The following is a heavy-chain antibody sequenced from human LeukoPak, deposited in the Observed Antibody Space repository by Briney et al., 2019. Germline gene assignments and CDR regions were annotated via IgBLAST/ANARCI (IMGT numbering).Heavy chain of an antibody. CDR1: CASISSYY. Sequence: SETLSLTCSVSCASISSYYWNWIRQPPGKGLEWIGNIYIRGSTNYNPSLKSRVTISLDTSKDQFSLKLTSVTAADTAFYYCAKDWELGSWGQGTLVTVSS. CDR2: IYIRGST. J-gene: IGHJ5*02. V-gene: IGHV4-59*01. D-gene: IGHD1-26*01. CDR3: AKDWELGS.